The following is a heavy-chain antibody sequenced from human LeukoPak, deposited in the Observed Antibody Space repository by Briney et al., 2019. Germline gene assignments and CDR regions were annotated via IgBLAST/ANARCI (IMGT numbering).Heavy chain of an antibody. CDR3: ARYCSSTSCPTILDALHI. D-gene: IGHD2-2*01. J-gene: IGHJ3*02. V-gene: IGHV4-39*01. Sequence: SETLSLTCTVSGGSISSSSYYWGWIRQPPGKGREWIGSIYYSGSTYYNPSLKSRVTISIDTYKNQSSLKLSSVTAADTAVYYCARYCSSTSCPTILDALHIWPEGTIDTVST. CDR2: IYYSGST. CDR1: GGSISSSSYY.